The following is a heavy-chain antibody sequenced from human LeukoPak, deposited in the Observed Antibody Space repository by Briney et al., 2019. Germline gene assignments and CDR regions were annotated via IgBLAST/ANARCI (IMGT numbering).Heavy chain of an antibody. V-gene: IGHV3-30-3*01. D-gene: IGHD5-18*01. CDR2: ISYDGSNK. CDR3: ASTHPHSYGHYTFDY. CDR1: GFTFSSYA. J-gene: IGHJ4*02. Sequence: PGRSLRLSCEASGFTFSSYAMHWVRQAPGKGLEWVAVISYDGSNKYYADYVKGRFTISRDNSKNTLYLQMNSLRAEDTAVYYCASTHPHSYGHYTFDYWGQGTLVTVSS.